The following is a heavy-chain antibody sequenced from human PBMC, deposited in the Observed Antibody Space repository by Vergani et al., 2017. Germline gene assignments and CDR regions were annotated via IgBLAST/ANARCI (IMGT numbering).Heavy chain of an antibody. Sequence: QVQLVESGGGVVQPGRSLRLSCAASGFTFSSYGMHLVRQAPGKGVEWEAVISYDGRNKYYADSVKGRFTISRDNSKNTLYLQIISLRAEDTAGYYCAKGRSGGYYDSSGYYAIDYWGQGTLVTVSS. CDR2: ISYDGRNK. D-gene: IGHD3-22*01. V-gene: IGHV3-30*18. CDR1: GFTFSSYG. J-gene: IGHJ4*02. CDR3: AKGRSGGYYDSSGYYAIDY.